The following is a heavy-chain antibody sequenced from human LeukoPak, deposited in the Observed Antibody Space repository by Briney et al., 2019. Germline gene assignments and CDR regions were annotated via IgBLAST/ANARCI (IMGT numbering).Heavy chain of an antibody. CDR3: ARSRSWEPSMYY. Sequence: GGSLRLSCAASGFTFSSYAMHWVRQAPGKGLEWVAVISYDGSNKYYADSVKGRFTISRDNSKNTLYLQMNSLRAEDTAVYYCARSRSWEPSMYYWGQGTLVTVSS. V-gene: IGHV3-30-3*01. J-gene: IGHJ4*02. CDR2: ISYDGSNK. CDR1: GFTFSSYA. D-gene: IGHD1-26*01.